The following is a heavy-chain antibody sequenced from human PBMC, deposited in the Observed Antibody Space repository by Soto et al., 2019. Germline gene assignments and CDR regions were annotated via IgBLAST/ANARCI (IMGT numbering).Heavy chain of an antibody. CDR1: GYTFTSYG. V-gene: IGHV1-18*01. Sequence: ASVKVSCKASGYTFTSYGISWVRQAPGQGLEWMGWISAYNGNTNYAQKLQGRVTMTTDTSTSTAYMELRSLRSDDTAVYYCARDLMITFRGVMYFWGQGTLVTVSS. CDR2: ISAYNGNT. D-gene: IGHD3-16*01. CDR3: ARDLMITFRGVMYF. J-gene: IGHJ4*02.